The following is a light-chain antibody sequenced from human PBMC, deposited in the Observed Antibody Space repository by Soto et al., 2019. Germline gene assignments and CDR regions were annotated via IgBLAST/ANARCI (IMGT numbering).Light chain of an antibody. J-gene: IGLJ1*01. CDR3: TSYTTSSTYA. CDR1: SSDVGGYNY. Sequence: QSVLTQPASVSGSPGQSIAISCTGTSSDVGGYNYVSWYQQHPGKAPKLMLYDVAIRPSGVSDRFSGSKSGNTASLTISGLQAEEEADYSCTSYTTSSTYAFGTGTKVTV. CDR2: DVA. V-gene: IGLV2-14*01.